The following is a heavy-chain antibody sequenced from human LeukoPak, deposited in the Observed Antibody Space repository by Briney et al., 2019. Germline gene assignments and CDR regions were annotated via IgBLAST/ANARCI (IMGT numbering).Heavy chain of an antibody. D-gene: IGHD6-19*01. CDR1: EFTRTNYR. J-gene: IGHJ4*02. Sequence: VESLKLSCKASEFTRTNYRIGAARQIPGKGLEWMGIIYPGDSDTRYSPSFQGQVTLSYDKSISTAFLQWRGLKASDTAMYYCSRHIHSSGWYVWGQGTLVTVSP. CDR3: SRHIHSSGWYV. V-gene: IGHV5-51*01. CDR2: IYPGDSDT.